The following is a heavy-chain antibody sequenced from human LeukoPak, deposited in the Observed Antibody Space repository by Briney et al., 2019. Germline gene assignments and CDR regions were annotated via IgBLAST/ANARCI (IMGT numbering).Heavy chain of an antibody. CDR3: ARGLESTYSRSIHWFDP. CDR1: GGSFSGYY. V-gene: IGHV4-34*01. Sequence: SETLSLTCAVYGGSFSGYYWSWIRQPPGKGLEWIGEINHSGSTYYNPSLKSRVTISVDTSKNQFSLKLSSVTAADTAVYYCARGLESTYSRSIHWFDPWGQGTLVTVSS. D-gene: IGHD6-6*01. CDR2: INHSGST. J-gene: IGHJ5*02.